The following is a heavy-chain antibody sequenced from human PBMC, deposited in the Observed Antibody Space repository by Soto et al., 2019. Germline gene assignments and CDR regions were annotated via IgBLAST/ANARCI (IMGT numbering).Heavy chain of an antibody. J-gene: IGHJ4*02. CDR2: IDPSDSQT. Sequence: GESLKISCKGSGYSFAGYWITWVRQKPGKGLEWMGRIDPSDSQTYYSPSFRGHVTISVTKSITTVFLQWSSLRDSDTAMYYCARQIYDSATGTNFQYYFDSWGQETPVTVSS. D-gene: IGHD2-8*01. CDR3: ARQIYDSATGTNFQYYFDS. V-gene: IGHV5-10-1*01. CDR1: GYSFAGYW.